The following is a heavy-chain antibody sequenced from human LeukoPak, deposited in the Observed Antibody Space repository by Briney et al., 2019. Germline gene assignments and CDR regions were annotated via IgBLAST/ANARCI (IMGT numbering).Heavy chain of an antibody. J-gene: IGHJ6*02. CDR2: INHSGST. Sequence: PSETLSLTSAVYGGSFSGYYWSWIRQPPGKGLEWIGEINHSGSTNYNLSLKSRVTISVDTSKNQFSLKLSSVTAADTAVYYCARCAYSNYYYYGMDVWGQGTTVTVSS. V-gene: IGHV4-34*01. CDR1: GGSFSGYY. D-gene: IGHD4-11*01. CDR3: ARCAYSNYYYYGMDV.